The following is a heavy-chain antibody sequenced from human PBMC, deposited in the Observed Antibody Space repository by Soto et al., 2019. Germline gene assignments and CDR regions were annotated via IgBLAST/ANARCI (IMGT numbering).Heavy chain of an antibody. CDR2: INQDGSER. Sequence: EVQLVESGGGLVQPGGSLRLPCAASGFTFSTYWMTWVRQPPGKGLEWVASINQDGSERYYADSVRGRFTISRDNAKNSLYLQMNSLRAEDTAVYYCVCGGNFFVYWGQGTLVTVSP. CDR3: VCGGNFFVY. D-gene: IGHD3-16*01. V-gene: IGHV3-7*01. CDR1: GFTFSTYW. J-gene: IGHJ4*02.